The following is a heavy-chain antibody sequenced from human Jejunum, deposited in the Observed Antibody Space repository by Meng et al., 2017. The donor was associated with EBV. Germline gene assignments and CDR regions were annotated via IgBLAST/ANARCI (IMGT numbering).Heavy chain of an antibody. Sequence: VQVVGSGGGLLQPGGSLRLSCAASGFTFSAYAMSWVRQAPGKGLEWVSLIGGSGGNIYYIDSVKGRFTISRDNSKNTLYLQMNSLRAEDTALYYCARGDLSVWYDFWGQGTLVTVSS. J-gene: IGHJ5*01. D-gene: IGHD5/OR15-5a*01. V-gene: IGHV3-23*04. CDR2: IGGSGGNI. CDR1: GFTFSAYA. CDR3: ARGDLSVWYDF.